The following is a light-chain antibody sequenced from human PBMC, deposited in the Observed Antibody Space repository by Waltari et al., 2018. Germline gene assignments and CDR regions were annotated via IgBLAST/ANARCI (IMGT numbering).Light chain of an antibody. CDR2: EAS. CDR1: QTITRW. V-gene: IGKV1-5*01. J-gene: IGKJ1*01. Sequence: TQSPSTLSASVGDRVTITCRASQTITRWLAWYQQKPGKAPNLLIFEASSLANGVPSRFSGSGSGTEFTLSISSLQPDDFATYYCQQYNSYSPWTFGPGTKVEIK. CDR3: QQYNSYSPWT.